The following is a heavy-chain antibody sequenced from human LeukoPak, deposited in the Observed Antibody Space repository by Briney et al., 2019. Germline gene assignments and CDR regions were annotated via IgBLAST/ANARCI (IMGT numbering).Heavy chain of an antibody. D-gene: IGHD3-9*01. Sequence: GASVKVSCKASGYTFTSYAMNWVRQAPGQGLEWMGWINTNTGNPTYAQGFTGRFVFSLDTSVSPAYLQISSLKAEDTAVYYCSAGPPIFYYYYMDVWGKGTTVTVSS. V-gene: IGHV7-4-1*02. CDR3: SAGPPIFYYYYMDV. CDR2: INTNTGNP. CDR1: GYTFTSYA. J-gene: IGHJ6*03.